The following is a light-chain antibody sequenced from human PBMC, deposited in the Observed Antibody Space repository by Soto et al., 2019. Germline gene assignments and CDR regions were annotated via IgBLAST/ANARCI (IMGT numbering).Light chain of an antibody. CDR1: QSISSPY. CDR3: QQDNRWT. V-gene: IGKV3-20*01. Sequence: EIVFTQSPGTLSLSPGERATLSCRASQSISSPYLAWYQQKPGQAPRLLIDGASSRATGVPDRFSGSGSGTDFTLTISRQEHEDFAVYYCQQDNRWTFGQGTKVEIK. CDR2: GAS. J-gene: IGKJ1*01.